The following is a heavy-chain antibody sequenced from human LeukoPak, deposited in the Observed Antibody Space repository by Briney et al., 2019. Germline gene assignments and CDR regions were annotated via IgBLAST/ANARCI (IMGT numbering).Heavy chain of an antibody. CDR2: SSSDGSST. V-gene: IGHV3-74*01. CDR1: GFTFSTYW. CDR3: ARDGDSTVDFDY. J-gene: IGHJ4*02. Sequence: QPGGSLRLSCVASGFTFSTYWMHWVRQAPGKGLVWVSRSSSDGSSTVYADSVEGRFTISRDNAKNTLYLQMNSLRAEDTALYYCARDGDSTVDFDYWGQGTLVTVSS. D-gene: IGHD4-23*01.